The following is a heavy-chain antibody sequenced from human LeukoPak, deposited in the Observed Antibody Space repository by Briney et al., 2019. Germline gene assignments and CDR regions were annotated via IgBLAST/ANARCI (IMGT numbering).Heavy chain of an antibody. J-gene: IGHJ4*02. CDR3: AKDGEPLWFGESPPPFDY. D-gene: IGHD3-10*01. CDR1: GFTFSDYY. V-gene: IGHV3-11*04. Sequence: GGSLRLSCAASGFTFSDYYMSWIRQAPGKGLEWVSYISSSGSTIYYADSVKGRFTISRDNAKNSLYLQMNSPRAEDTAVYYCAKDGEPLWFGESPPPFDYWGQGTLVTVSS. CDR2: ISSSGSTI.